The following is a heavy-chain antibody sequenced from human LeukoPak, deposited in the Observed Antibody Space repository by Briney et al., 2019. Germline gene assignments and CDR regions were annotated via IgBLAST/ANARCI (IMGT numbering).Heavy chain of an antibody. CDR3: ARGNVGAARYH. D-gene: IGHD6-6*01. V-gene: IGHV1-2*02. Sequence: ASVKVSCKASGYTFTGYYMHWVRQAPGQGLEWMGWINPDYGGIHYAQNFQGRVTMTRDTSISTAYMELSRLRSDDTAVYYCARGNVGAARYHWGQGTLVTVSS. CDR2: INPDYGGI. J-gene: IGHJ5*02. CDR1: GYTFTGYY.